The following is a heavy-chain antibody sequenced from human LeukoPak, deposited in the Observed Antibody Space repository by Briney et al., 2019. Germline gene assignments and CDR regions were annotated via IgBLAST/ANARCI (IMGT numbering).Heavy chain of an antibody. D-gene: IGHD4-17*01. CDR2: ISSSGSTI. CDR1: GFTFSDYY. Sequence: GGSLRLSCAASGFTFSDYYMSWIRQAPGKGLEWVSYISSSGSTIYYADSVKGRFTISRDNAKNSLYLQMNSLRAEDTAVYYCARASGAVTKGVAWFDPWGQGTLVTVSS. J-gene: IGHJ5*02. CDR3: ARASGAVTKGVAWFDP. V-gene: IGHV3-11*01.